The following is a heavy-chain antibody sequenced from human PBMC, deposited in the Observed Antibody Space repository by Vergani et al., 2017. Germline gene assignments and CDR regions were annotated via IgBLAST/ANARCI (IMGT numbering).Heavy chain of an antibody. D-gene: IGHD4-11*01. CDR3: ARDLSYSTAWPFFDS. CDR1: GFTVSSNY. Sequence: EVQLVESGGGLVQPGGSLRLSCAASGFTVSSNYMNWVRQAPGKGLEWVSSIYSDGRTYYADSVRGRFTISRDSSKTLYLQMDSLRVEDTAMYFCARDLSYSTAWPFFDSRGQGTLVTVSS. CDR2: IYSDGRT. V-gene: IGHV3-66*02. J-gene: IGHJ4*02.